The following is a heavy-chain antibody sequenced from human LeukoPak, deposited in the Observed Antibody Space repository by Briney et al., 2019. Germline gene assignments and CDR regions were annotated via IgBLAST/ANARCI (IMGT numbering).Heavy chain of an antibody. CDR2: ISGSGGST. Sequence: GGSLRLSCAASGFTFSSYAMSWVRQAPGKGLEWVSAISGSGGSTYYADSVKGRFTISRDNSKNTLYLQMNSLRAEDTAVYYCAKAPRIQLWRYYFDYWGQGTLVTVSS. J-gene: IGHJ4*02. D-gene: IGHD5-18*01. CDR1: GFTFSSYA. V-gene: IGHV3-23*01. CDR3: AKAPRIQLWRYYFDY.